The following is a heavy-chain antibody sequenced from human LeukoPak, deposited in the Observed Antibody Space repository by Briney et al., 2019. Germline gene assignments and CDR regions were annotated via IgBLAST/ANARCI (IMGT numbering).Heavy chain of an antibody. CDR3: ARVWDGYSGEDY. D-gene: IGHD5-18*01. Sequence: GGSLRLSCAASGFTFSNYNMIWVRQAPGKGLESVSYISSSGSTMHYADSVRGRCTISRDNVKKSLYLQINSLRAEDTAVYYCARVWDGYSGEDYWGQGTLVTVSS. V-gene: IGHV3-48*01. J-gene: IGHJ4*02. CDR2: ISSSGSTM. CDR1: GFTFSNYN.